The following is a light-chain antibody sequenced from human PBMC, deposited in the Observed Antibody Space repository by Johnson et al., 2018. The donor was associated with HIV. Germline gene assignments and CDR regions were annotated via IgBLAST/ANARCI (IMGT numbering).Light chain of an antibody. Sequence: QSVLTQPPSVSAAPGQKVTISCSGSSSNIGRNYVSWYQQLPGTAPKLLIYENNKRPSGIPDRFSGSKSGTSATLGITGLQTGDEADYYCGTWDSSLSAGVFGAGTNVTVL. CDR2: ENN. V-gene: IGLV1-51*02. CDR3: GTWDSSLSAGV. CDR1: SSNIGRNY. J-gene: IGLJ1*01.